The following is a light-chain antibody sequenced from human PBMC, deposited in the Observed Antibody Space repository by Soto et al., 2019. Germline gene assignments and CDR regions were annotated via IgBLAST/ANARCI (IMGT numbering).Light chain of an antibody. V-gene: IGLV1-51*01. CDR3: GTWDSSLSALWV. CDR1: SSNIGNNY. J-gene: IGLJ3*02. Sequence: QAVVTQPPSVSAAPGQKVTISCSGSSSNIGNNYVSWYRQLPGTAPKLLIYDNDKRPSGIPDRFSGSKSGTSATLGITGLQTGDEADYYCGTWDSSLSALWVFGGGTKLTVL. CDR2: DND.